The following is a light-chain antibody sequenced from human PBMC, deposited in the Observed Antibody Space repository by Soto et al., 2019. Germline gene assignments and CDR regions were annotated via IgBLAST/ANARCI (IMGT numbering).Light chain of an antibody. Sequence: QLVLTQSPSASASLGASVKLTCTLSSGHSSYAIAWHQQQSEKGPRYLMKLNSDGSHSKGDGIPDRFSGSSSGAERYLTISSLRSEDEADYYCQTWGTGSVVFGGGTQLTVL. CDR2: LNSDGSH. CDR1: SGHSSYA. CDR3: QTWGTGSVV. V-gene: IGLV4-69*01. J-gene: IGLJ2*01.